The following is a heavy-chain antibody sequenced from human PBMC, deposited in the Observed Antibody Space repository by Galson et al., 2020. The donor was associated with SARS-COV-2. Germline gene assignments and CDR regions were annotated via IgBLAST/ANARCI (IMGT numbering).Heavy chain of an antibody. CDR1: GFTFSSSD. V-gene: IGHV3-15*01. Sequence: GESLKISCATSGFTFSSSDMIWVRQAPGKGLEWVGRIKPKTDGETTDYAAPVKGRFTMSRDDSKSTLFLQMNSLETEDTAVYYCAARGVRVSAFDVWGQGTMVTVSS. CDR3: AARGVRVSAFDV. CDR2: IKPKTDGETT. J-gene: IGHJ3*01. D-gene: IGHD3-10*01.